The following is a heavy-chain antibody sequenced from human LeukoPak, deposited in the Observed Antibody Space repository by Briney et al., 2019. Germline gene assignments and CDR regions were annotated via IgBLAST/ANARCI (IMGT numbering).Heavy chain of an antibody. D-gene: IGHD6-13*01. CDR2: INHSGST. CDR3: AVIPGIAAAGSLSDWFDP. V-gene: IGHV4-34*01. J-gene: IGHJ5*02. CDR1: GGSFSGYY. Sequence: SETLSLTCAVYGGSFSGYYWSWIRQPPGKGLEWIGEINHSGSTNYNPSLKSRVTISVDTSKNQFSLKLSSVTAADTAVYYCAVIPGIAAAGSLSDWFDPWGQRTLVTVSS.